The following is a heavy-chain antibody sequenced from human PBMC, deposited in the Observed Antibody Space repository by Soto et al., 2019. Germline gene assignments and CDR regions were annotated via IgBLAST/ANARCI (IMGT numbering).Heavy chain of an antibody. CDR2: INQDGSEI. CDR1: GFSSSKHW. V-gene: IGHV3-7*01. D-gene: IGHD2-15*01. Sequence: EVQVVESGGGLVQPGGSLRLSCAASGFSSSKHWMTWVRQAPGKGLEWVANINQDGSEIYYVGSVKGRFTISRDDAKNSLYLQMNSLRAEDTAVYYCGGGGGFLSDFWGRGTLVTVSS. CDR3: GGGGGFLSDF. J-gene: IGHJ4*02.